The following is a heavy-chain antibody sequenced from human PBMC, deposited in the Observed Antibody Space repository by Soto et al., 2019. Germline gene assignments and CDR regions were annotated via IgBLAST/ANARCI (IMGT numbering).Heavy chain of an antibody. CDR2: ISYDGSNK. Sequence: QVQLVESGGGVVQPGRSLRLSCAASGFTFSSYGMHWVRQAPGKGLEWVAVISYDGSNKYYADSVKGRFTISRDNSKNTLYLEMNGLRAEDTAVYYCAKDQGSSWYMSYYFDYWGQGTLVNVSS. D-gene: IGHD6-13*01. CDR3: AKDQGSSWYMSYYFDY. CDR1: GFTFSSYG. V-gene: IGHV3-30*18. J-gene: IGHJ4*02.